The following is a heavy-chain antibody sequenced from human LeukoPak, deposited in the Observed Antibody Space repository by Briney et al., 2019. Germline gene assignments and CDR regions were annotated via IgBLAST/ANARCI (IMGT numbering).Heavy chain of an antibody. J-gene: IGHJ5*02. CDR3: ARDQKVGTTATYTPFDP. Sequence: ASVKVSCKASGGTFSSYAISWVRQAPGQALEWMGRIIPILGIANYAQKFQGRVSMTTDRSTSTAYLELRSLRSDDAAVYYCARDQKVGTTATYTPFDPWGQGTLVTVSS. CDR2: IIPILGIA. D-gene: IGHD1-26*01. CDR1: GGTFSSYA. V-gene: IGHV1-69*04.